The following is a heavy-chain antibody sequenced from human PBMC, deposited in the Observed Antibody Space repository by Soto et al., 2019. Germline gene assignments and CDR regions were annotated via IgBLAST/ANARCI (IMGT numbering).Heavy chain of an antibody. D-gene: IGHD1-26*01. CDR3: AKDAWYSGSLDAFDI. J-gene: IGHJ3*02. Sequence: QVQLVESGGGVVQPGRSMRLSCAASEFTFSSYGMHWVRQAPGKGLEWVAVISYDGSNKYYADSVKGRFTISRDNSKNTLYLQMNSLRAEDTAVYYCAKDAWYSGSLDAFDIWGQGTMVTVSS. V-gene: IGHV3-30*18. CDR1: EFTFSSYG. CDR2: ISYDGSNK.